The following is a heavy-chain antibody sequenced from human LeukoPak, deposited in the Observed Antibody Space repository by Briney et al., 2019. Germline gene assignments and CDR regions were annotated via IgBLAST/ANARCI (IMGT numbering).Heavy chain of an antibody. J-gene: IGHJ6*03. D-gene: IGHD6-13*01. V-gene: IGHV4-4*07. CDR2: IYTSGST. CDR3: ARGQQLVLSPYYMDV. Sequence: SETLSLTCTVSGGSISSYYWGWIRQPAGKGLEWIGRIYTSGSTNYNPSLKSRVTMSVDTSKNQFSLKLSSVTAADTAVYYCARGQQLVLSPYYMDVWGKGTTVTVPS. CDR1: GGSISSYY.